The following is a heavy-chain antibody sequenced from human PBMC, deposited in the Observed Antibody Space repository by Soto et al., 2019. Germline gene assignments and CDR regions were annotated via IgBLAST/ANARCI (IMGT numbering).Heavy chain of an antibody. CDR2: IFSNDEK. Sequence: QVTLKESGPVLVKPTETLTLTCTVSGFSLSNARMGVSWIRQPPGKALEWLAHIFSNDEKSYSTSLKSRLTSSKDPSKSQVVLTMTNMDPVDTATYYCARGIAARMGYGMDVWGQGTTVTVSS. CDR3: ARGIAARMGYGMDV. J-gene: IGHJ6*02. D-gene: IGHD6-6*01. V-gene: IGHV2-26*01. CDR1: GFSLSNARMG.